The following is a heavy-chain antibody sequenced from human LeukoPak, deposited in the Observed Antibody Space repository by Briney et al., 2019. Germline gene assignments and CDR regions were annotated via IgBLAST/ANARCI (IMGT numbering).Heavy chain of an antibody. CDR3: ARGPNRWWVVSRKWGMDV. CDR2: ISWDESTT. D-gene: IGHD2-15*01. J-gene: IGHJ6*03. V-gene: IGHV3-43*01. CDR1: GLPNGDNS. Sequence: AGPLRLSCSPSGLPNGDNSIHWVRQAPGKGLHWVSLISWDESTTYYSDYLKGRFTVSRDSSKNSLHQQMNSLRTEDTALYYCARGPNRWWVVSRKWGMDVWGGGTTVSVSS.